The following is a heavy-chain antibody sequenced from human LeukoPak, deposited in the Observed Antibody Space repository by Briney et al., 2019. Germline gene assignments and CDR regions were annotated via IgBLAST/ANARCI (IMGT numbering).Heavy chain of an antibody. CDR3: ARGRNYYDSSGYYPDAFDI. CDR2: IYHSGST. J-gene: IGHJ3*02. D-gene: IGHD3-22*01. V-gene: IGHV4-59*12. Sequence: SETLSLTCTISGGSISSYYWNWIRQPPGKGLEWIGYIYHSGSTYYNPSLKSRVTISVDRSKNQFSLKLSSVTAADTAVYYCARGRNYYDSSGYYPDAFDIWGQGTMVTVSS. CDR1: GGSISSYY.